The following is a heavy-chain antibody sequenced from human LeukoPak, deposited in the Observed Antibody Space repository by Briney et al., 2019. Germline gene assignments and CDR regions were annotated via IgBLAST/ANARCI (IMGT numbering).Heavy chain of an antibody. D-gene: IGHD3-10*01. CDR3: ARDVWFGSAGWFDP. V-gene: IGHV4-4*07. Sequence: SETLSLTFTVSGGSISSYYWSWIRQPAGKGLEWIGRIYTSGSTNYNPSLKSRVTMSVDTSKNQFSLKLSSVTAADTAVYYCARDVWFGSAGWFDPWGQGTLVTVSS. J-gene: IGHJ5*02. CDR1: GGSISSYY. CDR2: IYTSGST.